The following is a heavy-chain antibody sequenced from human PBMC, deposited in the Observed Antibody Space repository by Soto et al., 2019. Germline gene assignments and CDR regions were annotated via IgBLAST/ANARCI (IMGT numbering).Heavy chain of an antibody. CDR1: GLTFSTAW. V-gene: IGHV3-15*01. CDR2: IKSKTDGGTT. CDR3: TTDGDTMIVVVPSRDI. D-gene: IGHD3-22*01. Sequence: GGSLRLSCAASGLTFSTAWMSWVRQAPGKGLEWVGRIKSKTDGGTTDYAAPVKGRFTISRDDSKNTLYLQMNSLKTEDTAVYYCTTDGDTMIVVVPSRDIWGQGTMVTVSS. J-gene: IGHJ3*02.